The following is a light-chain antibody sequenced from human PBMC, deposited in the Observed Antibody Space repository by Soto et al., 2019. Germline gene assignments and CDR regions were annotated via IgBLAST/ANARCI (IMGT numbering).Light chain of an antibody. J-gene: IGKJ1*01. CDR1: QSISNNY. V-gene: IGKV3-20*01. CDR3: QQYGGSAT. CDR2: GAS. Sequence: EIVLTQSPGTLSLSPGERATLSCRASQSISNNYLAWYQQKPGQAPRLLIYGASSRASSIPDRFSGSGSGTDFTLTISRLEPEDTAVYYCQQYGGSATFGQGTKVEIK.